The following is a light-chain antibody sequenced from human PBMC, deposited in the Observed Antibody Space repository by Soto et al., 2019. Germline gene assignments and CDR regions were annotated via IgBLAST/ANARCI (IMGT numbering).Light chain of an antibody. Sequence: QSVLTQPPSVSGAPGQRVTISCTGSSSNIGAGYDVHWYQQFPGTTPKLLIYGNNNRPSGVPDRFSGSKSGTSASLAITGLQAEDEADYYCQSYDSSLSGSAFGGGNKVTVL. J-gene: IGLJ3*02. CDR1: SSNIGAGYD. CDR2: GNN. CDR3: QSYDSSLSGSA. V-gene: IGLV1-40*01.